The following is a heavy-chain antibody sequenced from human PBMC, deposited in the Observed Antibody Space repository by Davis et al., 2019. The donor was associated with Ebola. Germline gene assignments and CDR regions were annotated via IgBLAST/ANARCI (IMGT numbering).Heavy chain of an antibody. CDR3: ARDGGDYANYYFDY. CDR2: IIPIFGTA. Sequence: SVKVSCKASGYTLVSYYAHWVRQAPGQGLEWMGGIIPIFGTANYAQKFQGRVTITADESTSTAYMELSSLRSEDTAVYYCARDGGDYANYYFDYWGQGTLVTVSS. J-gene: IGHJ4*02. V-gene: IGHV1-69*13. CDR1: GYTLVSYY. D-gene: IGHD4-17*01.